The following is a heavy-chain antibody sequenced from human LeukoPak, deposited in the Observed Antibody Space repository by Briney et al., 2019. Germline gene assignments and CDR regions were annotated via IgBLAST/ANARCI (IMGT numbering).Heavy chain of an antibody. CDR3: ASGHYDYVWGSISPTNYFDY. V-gene: IGHV3-21*01. Sequence: PGGSLRLSCAASGFTFSSYSMIWVRQAPGKGLEWVSSISGSSNYIFYADSVKGRFTNSRDNTKNSPYLQMNSLRADDTAVYYCASGHYDYVWGSISPTNYFDYWGQGTLVTVSS. CDR2: ISGSSNYI. J-gene: IGHJ4*02. CDR1: GFTFSSYS. D-gene: IGHD3-16*01.